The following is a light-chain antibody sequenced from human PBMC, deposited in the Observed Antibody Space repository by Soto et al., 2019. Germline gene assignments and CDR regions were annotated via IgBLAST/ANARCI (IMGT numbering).Light chain of an antibody. CDR1: SSNIGRHY. J-gene: IGLJ2*01. CDR2: SNS. CDR3: AVWDDSLVV. V-gene: IGLV1-47*01. Sequence: QSVLTQPPSASGTPGQRVTISCSGRSSNIGRHYVYWYQQLPGTAPKLLIYSNSQRPSGVPDRFSGSKSGTSASLAISGLRSDDEADYYCAVWDDSLVVFGGGTKLTVL.